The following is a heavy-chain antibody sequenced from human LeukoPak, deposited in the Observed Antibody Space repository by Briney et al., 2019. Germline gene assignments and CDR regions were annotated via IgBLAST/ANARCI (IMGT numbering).Heavy chain of an antibody. CDR2: ISAYNGNT. Sequence: GASVKVSCKASGYTFTNYAMNWVRQAPGQGLEWMGWISAYNGNTELAQKFQGRVTLATDASTSTAYVELRSLTSDDTAVYICARGGSRSRRGDDAFDIWGQGKMVTVSS. V-gene: IGHV1-18*01. CDR3: ARGGSRSRRGDDAFDI. D-gene: IGHD3-10*01. CDR1: GYTFTNYA. J-gene: IGHJ3*02.